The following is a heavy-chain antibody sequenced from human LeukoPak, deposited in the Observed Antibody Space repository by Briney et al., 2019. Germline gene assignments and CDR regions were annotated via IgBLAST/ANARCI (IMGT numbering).Heavy chain of an antibody. CDR3: AKGGRTKDS. D-gene: IGHD1-26*01. J-gene: IGHJ5*02. CDR1: GFTFSTYW. V-gene: IGHV3-74*01. CDR2: INVDGTYT. Sequence: AGGSLRLSCAASGFTFSTYWMHRVRQDPEKGLVWVSRINVDGTYTTYADSVKGRFTISRDNSKNTLYLQMNSLRAEDTAVYYCAKGGRTKDSWGQGTLVTVSS.